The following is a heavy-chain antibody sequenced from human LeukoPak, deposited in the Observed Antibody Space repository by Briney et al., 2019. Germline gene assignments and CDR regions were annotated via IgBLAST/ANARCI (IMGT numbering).Heavy chain of an antibody. J-gene: IGHJ4*02. V-gene: IGHV3-23*01. CDR3: ARDFRYHDSSGYYSFDY. Sequence: GGSLRLSCAVSGFTFNNNAMSWVRQAPGKGLECVSAISATGGATYYADSVKGRITISRDNSKSTLYLQMNSLRAEDTAVYYCARDFRYHDSSGYYSFDYWGQGTLVTVSS. D-gene: IGHD3-22*01. CDR1: GFTFNNNA. CDR2: ISATGGAT.